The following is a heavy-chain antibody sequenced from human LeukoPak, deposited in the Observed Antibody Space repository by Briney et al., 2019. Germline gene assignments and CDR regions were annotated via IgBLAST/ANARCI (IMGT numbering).Heavy chain of an antibody. CDR2: IYYSGST. CDR1: GGSISSSSYY. D-gene: IGHD3-22*01. CDR3: ARLRRGYDSSGQIDY. V-gene: IGHV4-39*01. Sequence: SETLSLTCTVSGGSISSSSYYWGWIRQPPGKGLEWIGSIYYSGSTYYNPSLKSRVTISVDTSKNQFCLKLSSVTAADTAVYYCARLRRGYDSSGQIDYWGQGTLVTVSS. J-gene: IGHJ4*02.